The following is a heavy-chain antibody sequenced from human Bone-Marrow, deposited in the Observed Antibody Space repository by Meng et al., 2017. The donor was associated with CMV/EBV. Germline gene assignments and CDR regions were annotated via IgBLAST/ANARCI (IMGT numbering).Heavy chain of an antibody. V-gene: IGHV3-23*01. D-gene: IGHD2-21*01. Sequence: LRLSCAASGCTFSTYALTWVRQAPGKGLEWVSGINGGGGNIYYADSVKGRFTISRDNSKNTLYLQMNSLTVDDTALYYCARAGYYDYWGQGTLVTVSS. CDR1: GCTFSTYA. J-gene: IGHJ4*02. CDR2: INGGGGNI. CDR3: ARAGYYDY.